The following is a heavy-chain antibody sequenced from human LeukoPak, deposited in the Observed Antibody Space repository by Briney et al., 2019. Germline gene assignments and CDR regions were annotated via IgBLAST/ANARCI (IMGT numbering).Heavy chain of an antibody. CDR2: ISSNGGST. Sequence: GGSLRLSCAASGFTFSDAWMSWVRQAPGKGLEYVSAISSNGGSTYYANSVKGRFTISRDNSKNTLYLQMGSLRAEDMAVYYCARPRYYGSGTIDYWGQGTLVTVSS. CDR1: GFTFSDAW. CDR3: ARPRYYGSGTIDY. V-gene: IGHV3-64*01. D-gene: IGHD3-10*01. J-gene: IGHJ4*02.